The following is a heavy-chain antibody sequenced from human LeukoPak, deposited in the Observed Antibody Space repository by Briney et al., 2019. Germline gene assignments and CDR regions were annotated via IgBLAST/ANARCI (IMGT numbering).Heavy chain of an antibody. CDR3: ARHSCSGGSCYIMGFSFDY. Sequence: SETLSLTCTVSGGSISSSSYYWGWIRQPPGKGLEWIGSIYYSGSTYYNPSLKSRVTISVDTSKNQFSLKLSSVTAADTAVYYCARHSCSGGSCYIMGFSFDYWGRGTLVTVSS. CDR2: IYYSGST. J-gene: IGHJ4*02. V-gene: IGHV4-39*01. CDR1: GGSISSSSYY. D-gene: IGHD2-15*01.